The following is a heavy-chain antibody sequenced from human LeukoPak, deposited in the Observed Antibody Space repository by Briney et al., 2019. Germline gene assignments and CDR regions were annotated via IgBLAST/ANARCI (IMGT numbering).Heavy chain of an antibody. J-gene: IGHJ4*02. V-gene: IGHV5-51*01. D-gene: IGHD6-19*01. CDR3: ATRIAVAGSLPYYFDY. Sequence: GESLKISCKGFGYSFTYYWIGWVRQMPGKGLEWMGIIYPGDSDTRYSLSSQGQVAFSADKSISTAYLQWNSLKASDSAMYYCATRIAVAGSLPYYFDYWGQGTLVTVSS. CDR1: GYSFTYYW. CDR2: IYPGDSDT.